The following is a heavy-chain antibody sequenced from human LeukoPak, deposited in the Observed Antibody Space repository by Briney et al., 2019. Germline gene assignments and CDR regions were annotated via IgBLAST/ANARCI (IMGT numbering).Heavy chain of an antibody. CDR1: GGSIISSSYY. CDR3: ARRPGSSGYY. Sequence: SETLPLTCTVFGGSIISSSYYWGWIRQPPGKGLEWIGSIYYSGSTYYNPSLKSRVTISVDTPKNQFSLKLSSVTAADTAVYYCARRPGSSGYYWGQGTLVTVSS. J-gene: IGHJ4*02. V-gene: IGHV4-39*01. CDR2: IYYSGST. D-gene: IGHD3-22*01.